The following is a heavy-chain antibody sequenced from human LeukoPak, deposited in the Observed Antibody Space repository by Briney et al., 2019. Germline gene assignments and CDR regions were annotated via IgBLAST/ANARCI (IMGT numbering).Heavy chain of an antibody. Sequence: ASVKVSCKASGYTFTSYDINWVRQAPGQGLEWMGWINPNSGGTNYAQKFQGRVTMTRDTSISTAYMELSRLRSDDTAVYCCARVGSSSSFYYYYGMDVWGQGTTVTVSS. J-gene: IGHJ6*02. V-gene: IGHV1-2*02. CDR2: INPNSGGT. CDR3: ARVGSSSSFYYYYGMDV. D-gene: IGHD6-6*01. CDR1: GYTFTSYD.